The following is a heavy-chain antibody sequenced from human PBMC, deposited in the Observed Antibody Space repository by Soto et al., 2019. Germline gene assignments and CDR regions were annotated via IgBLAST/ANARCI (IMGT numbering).Heavy chain of an antibody. Sequence: SQTLSLTCAISGASVSSNSAAWNWIRQSPSRGLEWLGRTYYRSKWYNDYAVSVKSRITINPDTSKNQCSLQLNSVTPEDTAVYYCTRNGHLDTMVQGVIITSYYYYGMDVWGQGTTVTVSS. CDR3: TRNGHLDTMVQGVIITSYYYYGMDV. CDR2: TYYRSKWYN. J-gene: IGHJ6*02. CDR1: GASVSSNSAA. D-gene: IGHD3-10*01. V-gene: IGHV6-1*01.